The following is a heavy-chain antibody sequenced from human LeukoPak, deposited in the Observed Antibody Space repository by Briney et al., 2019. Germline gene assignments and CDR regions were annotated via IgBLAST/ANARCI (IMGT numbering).Heavy chain of an antibody. CDR2: ISGSGGEI. Sequence: GGSLRLSCAASGFSFSSYGMTWVRQAPGKGLEWVSSISGSGGEIHYADSVKGRFTISRDNSKNTVYLQMNSLRAEDTAVYYCAKPYDELGMVATINYFDYWGQGTLVTVSS. V-gene: IGHV3-23*01. J-gene: IGHJ4*02. D-gene: IGHD5-12*01. CDR1: GFSFSSYG. CDR3: AKPYDELGMVATINYFDY.